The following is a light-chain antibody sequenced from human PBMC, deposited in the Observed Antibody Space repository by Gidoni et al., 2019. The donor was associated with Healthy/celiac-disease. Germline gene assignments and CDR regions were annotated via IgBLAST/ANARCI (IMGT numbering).Light chain of an antibody. V-gene: IGKV1-12*01. J-gene: IGKJ5*01. CDR2: AAS. Sequence: IQMTQSPSSVSASLGDRVTITCRASQGISSWLAWYQQKPGKAPKLLIYAASSLQSGVPSRLSGSGSGTDCTLTISSRQTEDCATYYWQQANSFPITFGQGTRLEIK. CDR3: QQANSFPIT. CDR1: QGISSW.